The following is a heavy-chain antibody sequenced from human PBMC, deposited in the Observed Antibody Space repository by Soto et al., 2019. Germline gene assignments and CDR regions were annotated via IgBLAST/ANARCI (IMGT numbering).Heavy chain of an antibody. V-gene: IGHV1-69*12. Sequence: QVQLVQSGAEVKKPGSSVKVSCKASGGTFSSYAISWVRQAPGQGLEWMGGIIPIFGTANYAQKFQGRVTITADDSTSTAYMELSSLRSEDTAVYYCARSIAVAGTEGSELYFQHWGQGTLVTVSS. J-gene: IGHJ1*01. D-gene: IGHD6-19*01. CDR2: IIPIFGTA. CDR1: GGTFSSYA. CDR3: ARSIAVAGTEGSELYFQH.